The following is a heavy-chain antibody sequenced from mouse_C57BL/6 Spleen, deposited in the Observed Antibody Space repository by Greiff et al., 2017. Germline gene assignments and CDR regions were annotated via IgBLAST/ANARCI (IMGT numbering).Heavy chain of an antibody. J-gene: IGHJ1*03. CDR1: GYTFTSYW. CDR2: IDPSDSET. CDR3: ARGIYDYDWYFDV. V-gene: IGHV1-52*01. D-gene: IGHD2-4*01. Sequence: QVQLQQPGAELVRPGSSVKLSCKASGYTFTSYWMHWVKQRPIQGLEWIGNIDPSDSETHYNQKFKDKATLTVDKSSSTAYMQLSSLTSEDSAVYYCARGIYDYDWYFDVWGTGTTVTVSS.